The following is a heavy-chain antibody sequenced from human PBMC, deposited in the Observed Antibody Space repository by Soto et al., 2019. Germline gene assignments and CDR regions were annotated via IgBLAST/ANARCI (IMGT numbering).Heavy chain of an antibody. CDR2: ISGSGGST. CDR3: ARMWLATDY. D-gene: IGHD6-19*01. J-gene: IGHJ4*02. CDR1: GFTFSSYA. V-gene: IGHV3-23*01. Sequence: GGSLRLSCAASGFTFSSYAMSWVRQAPGKGLEWVSAISGSGGSTYYADSVKGRFTISRDNAKNSLYLQMNSLRAEDTAVYYCARMWLATDYWGQGTLVTVSS.